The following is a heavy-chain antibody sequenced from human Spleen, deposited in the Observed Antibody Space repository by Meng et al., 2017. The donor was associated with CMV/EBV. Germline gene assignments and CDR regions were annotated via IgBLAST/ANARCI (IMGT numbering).Heavy chain of an antibody. V-gene: IGHV4-4*02. J-gene: IGHJ4*02. CDR3: ARNGHYSLDS. CDR1: GGSFSIDYW. D-gene: IGHD3-22*01. CDR2: LHHSGTT. Sequence: LTCAVSGGSFSIDYWWSWVRQTPGKGLQWLRELHHSGTTTYNPSLNSRVTFSLDKSKNEFSLKLTSVTVADTAVYYCARNGHYSLDSWSQGTLVTVSS.